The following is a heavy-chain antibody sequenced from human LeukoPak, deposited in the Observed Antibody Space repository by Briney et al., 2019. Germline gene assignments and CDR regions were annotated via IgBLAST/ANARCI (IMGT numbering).Heavy chain of an antibody. Sequence: GESLKTSCKGSGYSFTSYWIGWVRQMPGKGLEWMGIIYPGDSDTRYSPSFQGQVTVSADKSISTAYLQWCSLKASDTAMYYCARHKDYDFWSGSYYYYGMDVWGQGTTVTVSS. CDR1: GYSFTSYW. D-gene: IGHD3-3*01. V-gene: IGHV5-51*01. J-gene: IGHJ6*02. CDR3: ARHKDYDFWSGSYYYYGMDV. CDR2: IYPGDSDT.